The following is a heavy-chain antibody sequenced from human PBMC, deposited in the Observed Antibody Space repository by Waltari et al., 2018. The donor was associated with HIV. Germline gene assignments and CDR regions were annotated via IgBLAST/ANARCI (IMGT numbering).Heavy chain of an antibody. CDR2: INYSGST. Sequence: QLLLQESGPGLVKPSETLSLPCTVSGGSISSSSYFWGRVRHPPGKGPEWIGSINYSGSTYNNPSLKSRATISVDTSKNQFSLKLRTVTAADTAVYYCEGWVVTAGFDPWGQGTLVTVSS. CDR1: GGSISSSSYF. V-gene: IGHV4-39*01. D-gene: IGHD3-22*01. J-gene: IGHJ5*02. CDR3: EGWVVTAGFDP.